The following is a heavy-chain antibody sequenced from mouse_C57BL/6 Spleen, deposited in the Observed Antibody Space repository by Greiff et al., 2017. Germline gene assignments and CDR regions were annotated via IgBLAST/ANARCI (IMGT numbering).Heavy chain of an antibody. CDR2: IYPRSGNT. V-gene: IGHV1-81*01. CDR1: GYTFTSYG. D-gene: IGHD2-3*01. Sequence: LQESGAELARPGASVKLSCKASGYTFTSYGISWVKQRTGQGLEWIGEIYPRSGNTYYNEKFKGKATLTADKSSSTAYMELRSLTSEDSAVYFWARFGLYDSNWYFDVWGTGTTVTVSS. CDR3: ARFGLYDSNWYFDV. J-gene: IGHJ1*03.